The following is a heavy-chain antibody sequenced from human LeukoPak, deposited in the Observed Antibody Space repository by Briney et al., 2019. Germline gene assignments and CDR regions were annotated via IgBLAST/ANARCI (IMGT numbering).Heavy chain of an antibody. CDR3: ARAYGYCSSTSCLYYCYGMDV. Sequence: SSETLSLTCTVSGGSISSYYWSWIRQPPGKGLEWIGYIYYSGSTNYNPSLKSRVTISVDTSKNQFSLKLSSVTAADTAVYYCARAYGYCSSTSCLYYCYGMDVWGQGTTVTVSS. D-gene: IGHD2-2*03. J-gene: IGHJ6*02. V-gene: IGHV4-59*01. CDR1: GGSISSYY. CDR2: IYYSGST.